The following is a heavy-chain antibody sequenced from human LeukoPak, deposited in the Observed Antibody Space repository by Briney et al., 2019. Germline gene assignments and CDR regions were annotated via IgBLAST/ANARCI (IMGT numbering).Heavy chain of an antibody. CDR3: ARDHYGLTSYPNP. V-gene: IGHV4-34*01. Sequence: SETLSLTCAVYDGSFSGYYWSWIRQPPGKGLEWIGEINHSGSTNYNPSLKSRVTLSVDTSKNQFSLKLSSVTAADTAVYYCARDHYGLTSYPNPWGQGTLVTVSS. J-gene: IGHJ5*02. CDR2: INHSGST. D-gene: IGHD3-10*01. CDR1: DGSFSGYY.